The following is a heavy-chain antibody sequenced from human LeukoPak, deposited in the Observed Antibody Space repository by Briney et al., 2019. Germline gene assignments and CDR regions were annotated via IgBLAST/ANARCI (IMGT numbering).Heavy chain of an antibody. D-gene: IGHD2-15*01. J-gene: IGHJ4*02. CDR3: AKAPCSGGSCYGDY. CDR1: GFTFSSYG. Sequence: GRSLRLSCAASGFTFSSYGMHWVRQAPGKGLEWVAVISYDGSNKYYADSVKGRFTISRDNSKNTLYLQMNSLRAEDTAVYYCAKAPCSGGSCYGDYWGQGTLVTVSS. CDR2: ISYDGSNK. V-gene: IGHV3-30*18.